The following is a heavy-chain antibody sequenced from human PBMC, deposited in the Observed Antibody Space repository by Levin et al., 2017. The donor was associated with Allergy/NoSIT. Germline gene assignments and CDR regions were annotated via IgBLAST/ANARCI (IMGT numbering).Heavy chain of an antibody. CDR1: GVSVSSDDYY. J-gene: IGHJ4*02. CDR2: IRYNDST. D-gene: IGHD5/OR15-5a*01. V-gene: IGHV4-31*03. Sequence: SETLSLTCIVSGPVSGVSVSSDDYYWSWIRQHPGKGLEWIGYIRYNDSTHYNPSLKSRVTISRDPSENHFSVRLRSVTAADTAVYYCARGKNSVALNNWGQGILVTVSS. CDR3: ARGKNSVALNN.